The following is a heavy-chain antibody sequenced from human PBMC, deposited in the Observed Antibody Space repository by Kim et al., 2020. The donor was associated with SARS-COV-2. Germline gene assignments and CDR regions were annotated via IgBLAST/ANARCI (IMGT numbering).Heavy chain of an antibody. CDR3: AIVMLVLDYYYGMDV. CDR2: ISGSGGST. D-gene: IGHD6-13*01. CDR1: GFTFSSCA. J-gene: IGHJ6*02. Sequence: GGSLRLSCAASGFTFSSCAMSWVRQAPGQGLEWVSVISGSGGSTYYADSVKGRFTISRDNSKNTLYLQMNSLSAEDTAVYYRAIVMLVLDYYYGMDVWG. V-gene: IGHV3-23*01.